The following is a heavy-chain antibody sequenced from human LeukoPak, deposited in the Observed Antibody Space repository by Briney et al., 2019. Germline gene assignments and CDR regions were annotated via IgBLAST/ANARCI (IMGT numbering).Heavy chain of an antibody. CDR3: ARSSYYDRSGYQFDS. Sequence: SETLSLTCTVSGGSISSYYWSWIRQPPGKGLEWIGYISYTGSTNYNPSLKSRVTISLDTSKNQFSLKLNSVTAADTAVYCCARSSYYDRSGYQFDSWGQGTLVSVSS. CDR2: ISYTGST. V-gene: IGHV4-59*08. D-gene: IGHD3-22*01. J-gene: IGHJ4*02. CDR1: GGSISSYY.